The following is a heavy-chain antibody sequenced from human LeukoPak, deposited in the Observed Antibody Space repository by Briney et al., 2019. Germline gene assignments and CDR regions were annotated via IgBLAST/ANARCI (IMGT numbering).Heavy chain of an antibody. J-gene: IGHJ5*02. V-gene: IGHV4-4*02. CDR1: GGSISSSNW. D-gene: IGHD6-19*01. CDR3: CVGMAGNNWFDP. CDR2: IYHSGST. Sequence: PSETLSLTCAVSGGSISSSNWWSWVRQPPGKGLEWIGEIYHSGSTNYNPSLKSRVTISVDKSKNQFSLKLSSVTAADTAVYYCCVGMAGNNWFDPWGQGTLVTVSS.